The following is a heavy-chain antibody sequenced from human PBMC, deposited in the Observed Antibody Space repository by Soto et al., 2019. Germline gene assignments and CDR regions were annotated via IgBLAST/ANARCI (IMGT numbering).Heavy chain of an antibody. D-gene: IGHD4-17*01. CDR3: ARDTDYGDRGGGY. CDR1: VYSSSSGYY. J-gene: IGHJ4*02. Sequence: PSESLSLACAVSVYSSSSGYYWGCLRQPPGKGLEWIGSIYHGGSTYYNPSLNSRVTLSIDMTNNHVSLILNSVTAADTAVYYCARDTDYGDRGGGYWGQGTLVTVSS. V-gene: IGHV4-38-2*02. CDR2: IYHGGST.